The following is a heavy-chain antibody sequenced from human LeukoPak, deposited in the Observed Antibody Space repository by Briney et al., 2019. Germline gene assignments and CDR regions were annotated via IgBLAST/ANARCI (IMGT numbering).Heavy chain of an antibody. CDR2: INPNSGGT. D-gene: IGHD6-19*01. J-gene: IGHJ6*02. V-gene: IGHV1-2*06. CDR3: AREGVYSSGWYGPDYYYYGMDV. Sequence: GASVKVSCKASGYTFTSYGISWVRQAPGQGLEWMGRINPNSGGTNYAQKFQGRVTMTRDTSISTAYMELSRLRSDDTAVYYCAREGVYSSGWYGPDYYYYGMDVWGQGTTVTVSS. CDR1: GYTFTSYG.